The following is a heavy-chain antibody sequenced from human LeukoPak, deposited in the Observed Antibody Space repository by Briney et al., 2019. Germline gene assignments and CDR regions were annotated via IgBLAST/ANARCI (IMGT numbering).Heavy chain of an antibody. CDR1: GGSFSGYH. Sequence: SETLSLICAVYGGSFSGYHWSWIRQPPGKGLEWIGEINHSGSTNYNPSLKSRVTISVDTSKNQFSLKLSSVTAADTAVYYCARVSYYYGSGSYQPFDYWGQGTLVTVSS. V-gene: IGHV4-34*01. CDR2: INHSGST. D-gene: IGHD3-10*01. J-gene: IGHJ4*02. CDR3: ARVSYYYGSGSYQPFDY.